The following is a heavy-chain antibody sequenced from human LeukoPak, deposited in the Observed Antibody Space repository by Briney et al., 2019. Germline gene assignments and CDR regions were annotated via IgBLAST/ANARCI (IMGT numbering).Heavy chain of an antibody. CDR3: ARGGGGSGDPLGY. CDR2: INHSGST. Sequence: PSETLSLTCAVYGGSFSGYYWSWIRQPPGKGLEWIGEINHSGSTNYNPSLKSRVTISVDTSKNQFSLKLSSVTAADTAVYYCARGGGGSGDPLGYWGQGTLVTVSS. V-gene: IGHV4-34*01. D-gene: IGHD4-17*01. CDR1: GGSFSGYY. J-gene: IGHJ4*02.